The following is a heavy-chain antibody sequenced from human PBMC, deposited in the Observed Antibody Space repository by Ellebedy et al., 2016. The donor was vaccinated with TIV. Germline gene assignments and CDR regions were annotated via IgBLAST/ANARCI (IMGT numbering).Heavy chain of an antibody. CDR2: INPSGGST. CDR3: ARVGAAYGGSLDY. J-gene: IGHJ4*02. D-gene: IGHD3-3*01. V-gene: IGHV1-46*04. Sequence: AASVKVSCKASGYTFSTYYMHWVRQAPGQGLEWLGIINPSGGSTTYAQNLQGRVTMTRDTSTTTVYMELSSLRSEDTAVYYCARVGAAYGGSLDYWGQGTLVTVSS. CDR1: GYTFSTYY.